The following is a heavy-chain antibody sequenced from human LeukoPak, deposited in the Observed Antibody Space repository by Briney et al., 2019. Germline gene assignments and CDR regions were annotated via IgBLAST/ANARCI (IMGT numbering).Heavy chain of an antibody. D-gene: IGHD2-15*01. V-gene: IGHV4-39*02. CDR3: ARDWSYCSGDNCFYYFDY. CDR2: IYYSGTT. CDR1: GGSISSSSYY. Sequence: SETLSLTCTVSGGSISSSSYYWGWIRQPPGKGLEWIASIYYSGTTLYNPSLTSRVTISVDTSKNHFSLQLNSVTPEDTAVYYCARDWSYCSGDNCFYYFDYWGQGTLVTVSS. J-gene: IGHJ4*02.